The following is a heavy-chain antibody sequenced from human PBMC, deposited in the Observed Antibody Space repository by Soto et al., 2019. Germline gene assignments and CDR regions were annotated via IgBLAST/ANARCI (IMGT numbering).Heavy chain of an antibody. CDR3: VKGHYYDNCGCNFY. V-gene: IGHV3-23*01. J-gene: IGHJ4*02. Sequence: GGSLTLSCAVSGFSFSSDAMSWVRQPPGKGLEWVSARIGIGSSTYYTDSVKGRFTTSTDNSKNTLYLQMNSLRAEDTAVYYCVKGHYYDNCGCNFYWGQGTLVTVSS. CDR1: GFSFSSDA. CDR2: RIGIGSST. D-gene: IGHD3-9*01.